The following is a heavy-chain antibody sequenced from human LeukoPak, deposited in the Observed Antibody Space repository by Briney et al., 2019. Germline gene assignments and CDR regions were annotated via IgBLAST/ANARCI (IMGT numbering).Heavy chain of an antibody. CDR2: IYHSGST. Sequence: SETLSLTCTVSGYSISSDYYWGWIRHPPGNGLELIGSIYHSGSTYYKLSLKSRVTISVDTSKNQYSLKLRSVTAAATAGNYCARDRIAAGRRSFDYWGQGTLVTVSS. J-gene: IGHJ4*02. CDR1: GYSISSDYY. CDR3: ARDRIAAGRRSFDY. D-gene: IGHD6-6*01. V-gene: IGHV4-38-2*02.